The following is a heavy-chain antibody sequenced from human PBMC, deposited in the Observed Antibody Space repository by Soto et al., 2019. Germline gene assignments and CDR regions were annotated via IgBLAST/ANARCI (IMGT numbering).Heavy chain of an antibody. D-gene: IGHD6-19*01. CDR1: GGYIISYY. J-gene: IGHJ4*02. Sequence: PSETLSHTSTVSGGYIISYYWSWIRQPPGKGLEWIGYIYYSGSTDYNPSLKSRVTISVDTSKNQFSLKLSSVTAADTAVYYCARGGWYIDYWGQGTLVTVSS. CDR2: IYYSGST. CDR3: ARGGWYIDY. V-gene: IGHV4-59*01.